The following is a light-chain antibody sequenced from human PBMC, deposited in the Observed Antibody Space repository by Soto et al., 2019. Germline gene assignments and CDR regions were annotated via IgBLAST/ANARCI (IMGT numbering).Light chain of an antibody. Sequence: QSVFTQPPSVSAAPGQKVSISCSGSSSNIGTNYVSWYQQLPGTVPTLLIYDNNKRPSGIPDRFSASKSGTSATLDITGLQIGDEADYYCETSDDSLPGAVFGGGTKLTVL. CDR3: ETSDDSLPGAV. J-gene: IGLJ2*01. CDR2: DNN. V-gene: IGLV1-51*01. CDR1: SSNIGTNY.